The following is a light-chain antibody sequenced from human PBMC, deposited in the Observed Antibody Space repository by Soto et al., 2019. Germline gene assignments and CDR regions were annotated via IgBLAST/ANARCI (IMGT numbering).Light chain of an antibody. J-gene: IGLJ1*01. CDR1: NIGGKS. CDR2: DDS. Sequence: SYELTQPPSVSVAPGQTARISCGGNNIGGKSVHWYQQKPGQAPVLVVYDDSDRPSGIPDRFSGSNSGDTATLTIRRVEAGDEADYYCHVGDSSSDHYVFGTGTKVTVL. CDR3: HVGDSSSDHYV. V-gene: IGLV3-21*02.